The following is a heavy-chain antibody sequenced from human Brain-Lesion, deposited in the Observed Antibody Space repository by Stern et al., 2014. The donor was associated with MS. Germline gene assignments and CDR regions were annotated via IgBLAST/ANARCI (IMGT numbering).Heavy chain of an antibody. D-gene: IGHD3-22*01. CDR2: INYRRNP. Sequence: DQLVESGPGLVKPSETLSLTCTVSYDSISSYYWTWLRQPPGKGLEWIGYINYRRNPNYNPALKSRVPISVDTSKNQFSLKLTSVTAADPAVYYCARAFSDYHDSTPGYWGQGTLVTVSS. CDR1: YDSISSYY. J-gene: IGHJ4*02. V-gene: IGHV4-59*01. CDR3: ARAFSDYHDSTPGY.